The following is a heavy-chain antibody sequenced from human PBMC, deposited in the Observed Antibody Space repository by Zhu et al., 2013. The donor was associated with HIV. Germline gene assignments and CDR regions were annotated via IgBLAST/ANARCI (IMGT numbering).Heavy chain of an antibody. Sequence: VQLQESGPGLVKPSETLSLTCTVSGYSIRSDYYWSWIRQPPGKGLEWIGYIYYSGSTYYNPSLKSRVTISVDTSKNQFSLKLSSVTAADTAVYYCAREAIMSYYDSSGLIDYWGQGTLVTVSS. CDR2: IYYSGST. CDR3: AREAIMSYYDSSGLIDY. J-gene: IGHJ4*02. V-gene: IGHV4-30-4*01. D-gene: IGHD3-22*01. CDR1: GYSIRSDYY.